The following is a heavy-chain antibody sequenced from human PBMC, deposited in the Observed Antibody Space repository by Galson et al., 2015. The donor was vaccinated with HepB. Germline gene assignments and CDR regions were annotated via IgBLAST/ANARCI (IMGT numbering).Heavy chain of an antibody. CDR3: ARLLGYGDYPSFIDY. CDR2: IYYSGST. CDR1: GGSISSSSYY. V-gene: IGHV4-39*01. J-gene: IGHJ4*02. Sequence: ETLSLTCTVSGGSISSSSYYWGWIRQPPGKGLEWIGSIYYSGSTYYNPSLKSRVTISVDTSKNQFSLKLSSVTAADTAVYYCARLLGYGDYPSFIDYWGQGTLVTVSS. D-gene: IGHD4-17*01.